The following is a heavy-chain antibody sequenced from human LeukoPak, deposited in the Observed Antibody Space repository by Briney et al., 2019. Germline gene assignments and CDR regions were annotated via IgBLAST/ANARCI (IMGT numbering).Heavy chain of an antibody. J-gene: IGHJ4*02. CDR1: GFTFSSYS. CDR3: ARAEYGSGSCLDY. CDR2: ISSSSRYI. V-gene: IGHV3-21*01. Sequence: GGSLRLSCAASGFTFSSYSMNWGRQAPGKGLEWVSSISSSSRYIYYADSVKGRFTISSDNAKNSLYLQMNSLRAEDTAVYYCARAEYGSGSCLDYWGQGTLVTVSS. D-gene: IGHD3-10*01.